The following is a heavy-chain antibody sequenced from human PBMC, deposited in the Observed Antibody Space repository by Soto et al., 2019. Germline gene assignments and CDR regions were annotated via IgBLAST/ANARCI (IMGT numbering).Heavy chain of an antibody. CDR1: GGSISSSSYY. D-gene: IGHD3-9*01. V-gene: IGHV4-39*01. Sequence: QLQLQESGPGLVKPSETLSLTCTVSGGSISSSSYYWGWIRQPPGKGLEWIGSIYYSGSTYYNPSLKSRVTISVDTSKNQFSLKLSSVTAADTAVYYCASPRYFDWLLIDYWGQGTLVTVSS. CDR3: ASPRYFDWLLIDY. J-gene: IGHJ4*02. CDR2: IYYSGST.